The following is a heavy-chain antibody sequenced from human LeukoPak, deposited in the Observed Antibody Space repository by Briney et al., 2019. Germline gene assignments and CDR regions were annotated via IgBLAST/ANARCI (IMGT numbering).Heavy chain of an antibody. V-gene: IGHV4-39*07. D-gene: IGHD3-22*01. CDR2: INHSGIT. CDR1: GDSISSSTYY. Sequence: SETLSLTCTVSGDSISSSTYYWDWIRQPPGKGLEWIGEINHSGITNYNPSLKSRVTISVDTSKDQFSLKLSSVTAADTAVYYCARGEDYYDQWYFDYWGQGTLVTVSS. J-gene: IGHJ4*02. CDR3: ARGEDYYDQWYFDY.